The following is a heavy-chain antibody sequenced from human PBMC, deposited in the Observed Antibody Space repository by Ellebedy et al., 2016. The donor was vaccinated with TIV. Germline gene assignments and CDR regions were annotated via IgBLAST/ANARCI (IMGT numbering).Heavy chain of an antibody. CDR3: ARRVSLVAESRGEANWIDP. D-gene: IGHD3-10*01. CDR2: IYYTGST. J-gene: IGHJ5*02. CDR1: GGSISSSSYL. Sequence: MPSETLSLTCTVSGGSISSSSYLWGWIRQPPGKGLEWIGNIYYTGSTNYNPSLKSRVTISVDTSKNQFSLKLNSVTAADTAVYYCARRVSLVAESRGEANWIDPWGQGTLVTVSS. V-gene: IGHV4-39*07.